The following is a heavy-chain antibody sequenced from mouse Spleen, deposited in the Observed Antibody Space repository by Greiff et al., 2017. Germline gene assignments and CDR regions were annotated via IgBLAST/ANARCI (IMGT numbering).Heavy chain of an antibody. CDR2: ISSGGGNT. CDR3: ARQEVRAWFAY. Sequence: EVKVVESGGGLVKLGGSLKLSCAASGFTFSSYAMSWVRQTPEKRLEWVATISSGGGNTYYPDSVKGRFTISRDNAKNTLYLQMSSLKSEDTAMYYCARQEVRAWFAYWGQGTLVTVSA. J-gene: IGHJ3*01. V-gene: IGHV5-9*04. D-gene: IGHD1-3*01. CDR1: GFTFSSYA.